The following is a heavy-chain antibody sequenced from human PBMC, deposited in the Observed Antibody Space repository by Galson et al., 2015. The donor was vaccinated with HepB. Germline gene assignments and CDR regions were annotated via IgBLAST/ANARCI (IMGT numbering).Heavy chain of an antibody. V-gene: IGHV3-11*06. CDR3: ARDFSSGIDY. CDR2: ISSSSSYT. D-gene: IGHD6-19*01. Sequence: SLRLSCAASGFTFSDHYMSWIRQAPGKGLEWVSYISSSSSYTNYADSVKGRFTISRDNAKNSLYLQMNSLRAEDTAVYYCARDFSSGIDYWGQGTLVTVSS. J-gene: IGHJ4*02. CDR1: GFTFSDHY.